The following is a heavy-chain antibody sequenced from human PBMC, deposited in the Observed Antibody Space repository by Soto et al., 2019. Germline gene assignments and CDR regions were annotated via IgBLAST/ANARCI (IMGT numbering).Heavy chain of an antibody. V-gene: IGHV2-5*02. CDR1: GFSLSTSGVG. D-gene: IGHD3-3*01. CDR2: IYWDDDK. CDR3: AHSSREGFWSGYYTRPFDP. Sequence: GSGPTLVNPTQTLTLTCTFSGFSLSTSGVGVGWIRQPPGKALEWLALIYWDDDKRYSPSLKSRLTITKDTSKNQVVLTMTNMDPVDTATYYCAHSSREGFWSGYYTRPFDPWGQGTLVTVSS. J-gene: IGHJ5*02.